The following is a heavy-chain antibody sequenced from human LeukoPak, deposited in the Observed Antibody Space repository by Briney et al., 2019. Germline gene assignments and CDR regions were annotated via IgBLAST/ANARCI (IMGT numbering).Heavy chain of an antibody. V-gene: IGHV1-3*01. CDR2: INAGNGNT. CDR3: AREGLGSSVSGFDY. D-gene: IGHD2-2*01. J-gene: IGHJ4*02. Sequence: ASVKVSCKASGYTFTSYAMHWVRQAPGQRLEWMGWINAGNGNTKYSQKFQGRVTMTRDTSTSTVYMELSSLRSEDTAVYYCAREGLGSSVSGFDYWGQGTLVTVSS. CDR1: GYTFTSYA.